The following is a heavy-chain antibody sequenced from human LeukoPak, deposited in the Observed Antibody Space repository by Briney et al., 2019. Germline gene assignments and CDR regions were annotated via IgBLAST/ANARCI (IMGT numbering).Heavy chain of an antibody. D-gene: IGHD2-21*01. CDR1: GGTFSSYA. J-gene: IGHJ4*02. V-gene: IGHV1-18*01. CDR3: ARAEAYCGGDCYSDY. CDR2: ISAYNGNT. Sequence: ASVKVSCKASGGTFSSYAISWVRQAPGQGLEWMGWISAYNGNTNYAQKLQGRVTMTTDTSTSTAYMELRSLRSDDTAVYYCARAEAYCGGDCYSDYWGQGTLVTVSS.